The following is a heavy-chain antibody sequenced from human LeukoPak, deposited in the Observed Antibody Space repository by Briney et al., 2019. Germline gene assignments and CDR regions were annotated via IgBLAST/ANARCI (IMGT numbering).Heavy chain of an antibody. CDR1: DDSITMYS. D-gene: IGHD1-26*01. CDR3: ARDSVYSGSSLDY. Sequence: SETLSLTCSVSDDSITMYSWSWIRQPPGKGLEWIGYIYYSGSTYYNPSLKSRVTISVDTSKNQFSLKLSSVTAADTAVYYCARDSVYSGSSLDYWGQGALVTVSS. V-gene: IGHV4-59*12. CDR2: IYYSGST. J-gene: IGHJ4*02.